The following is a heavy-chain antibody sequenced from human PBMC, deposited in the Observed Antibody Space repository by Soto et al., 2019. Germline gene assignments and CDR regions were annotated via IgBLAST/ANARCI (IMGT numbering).Heavy chain of an antibody. Sequence: SVKVSCKASGGTFSSYAISWVRQAPGQGLEWMGGIIPIFGTANYAQKFQGRVTITADESTSTAYMELSSLRSEDTAVYYCARDEGYCSSTSCAAYYYYGMDVWGQGTTVTVSS. CDR1: GGTFSSYA. J-gene: IGHJ6*02. CDR2: IIPIFGTA. V-gene: IGHV1-69*13. CDR3: ARDEGYCSSTSCAAYYYYGMDV. D-gene: IGHD2-2*01.